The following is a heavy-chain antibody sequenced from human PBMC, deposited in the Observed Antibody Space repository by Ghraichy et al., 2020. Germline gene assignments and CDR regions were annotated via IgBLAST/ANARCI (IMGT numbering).Heavy chain of an antibody. V-gene: IGHV3-53*01. CDR3: ARGGSYTDFWSGYSPFDY. CDR2: IYSGGST. J-gene: IGHJ4*02. CDR1: GFTVSSNF. D-gene: IGHD3-3*01. Sequence: GGSLRLSCAASGFTVSSNFMSWVRQAPGKGLEWVSIIYSGGSTYYADSVKGRFTISRDSSTSTLYLQMNSLRAEDTAVYYCARGGSYTDFWSGYSPFDYWGQGTLVTVSS.